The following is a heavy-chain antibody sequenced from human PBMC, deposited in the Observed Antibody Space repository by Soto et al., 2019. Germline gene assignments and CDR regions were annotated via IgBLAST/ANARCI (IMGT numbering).Heavy chain of an antibody. CDR3: ARVRYCSSTSCYTDAFDI. CDR2: IWYDGSNK. Sequence: GSLRLSCAASGFTFSSYGMHWVRQAPGKGLEWVAVIWYDGSNKYYADSVKGRFTISRDNSKNTLYLQMNSLRAEDTAVYYCARVRYCSSTSCYTDAFDIWGQGTMVTVSS. CDR1: GFTFSSYG. D-gene: IGHD2-2*02. V-gene: IGHV3-33*08. J-gene: IGHJ3*02.